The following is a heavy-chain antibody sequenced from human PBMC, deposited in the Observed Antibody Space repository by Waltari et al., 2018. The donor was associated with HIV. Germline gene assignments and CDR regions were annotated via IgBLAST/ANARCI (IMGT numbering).Heavy chain of an antibody. CDR1: GFSLSNDRMG. V-gene: IGHV2-26*01. CDR3: ARIRDGIRVYGSGYYFDY. Sequence: QVTLKESGPVLVKPTETLTLTCTVSGFSLSNDRMGVSWIRQPPGKALEWLAHIFSNDEKSYSTSRKSRRTISKDTSRSQVVLTMTNMDRVDTATYYCARIRDGIRVYGSGYYFDYWGQGTLVTVSS. J-gene: IGHJ4*02. CDR2: IFSNDEK. D-gene: IGHD3-10*01.